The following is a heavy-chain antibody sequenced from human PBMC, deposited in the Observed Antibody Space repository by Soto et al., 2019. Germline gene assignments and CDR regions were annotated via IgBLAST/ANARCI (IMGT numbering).Heavy chain of an antibody. V-gene: IGHV3-74*01. J-gene: IGHJ3*02. CDR2: INSDGSST. CDR3: ARRGYSSSWYETPVGI. CDR1: GFTFSSYW. Sequence: LRLSCAASGFTFSSYWMHWVRQAPGKGLVWVSRINSDGSSTSYADSVKGRFTISRDNAKNTLYLQMNSLRAEDTAVYYCARRGYSSSWYETPVGIWGQGTMVTVSS. D-gene: IGHD6-13*01.